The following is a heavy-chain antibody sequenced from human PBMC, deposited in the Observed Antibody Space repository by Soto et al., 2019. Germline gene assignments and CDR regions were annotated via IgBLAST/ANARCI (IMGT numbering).Heavy chain of an antibody. CDR2: ISYDGSNK. V-gene: IGHV3-30*18. CDR1: GFTFSSYG. J-gene: IGHJ4*02. Sequence: QVQLVESGGGVVQPGRSLRLSCAASGFTFSSYGMHWVRQAPGKGLEWVAVISYDGSNKYYADSVKGRFTISRDNSKNTLYLKMKSLRAEDTAVYYCAKDLYYDILTGLNYWGQGTLVTVSS. CDR3: AKDLYYDILTGLNY. D-gene: IGHD3-9*01.